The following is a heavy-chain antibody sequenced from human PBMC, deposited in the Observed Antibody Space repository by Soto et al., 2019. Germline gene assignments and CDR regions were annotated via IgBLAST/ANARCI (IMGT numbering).Heavy chain of an antibody. V-gene: IGHV4-39*01. CDR2: ISYSGRT. Sequence: TLSLTCTVSGASIITNNYFWVWIRQSPRRGLELIGSISYSGRTYDNPSLQSRVTISIDASKNQFSLKLTSVTTADTSIYYCARRRASDYGGNHHPYYFDRWGQGTLVTVS. CDR1: GASIITNNYF. CDR3: ARRRASDYGGNHHPYYFDR. J-gene: IGHJ4*02. D-gene: IGHD4-17*01.